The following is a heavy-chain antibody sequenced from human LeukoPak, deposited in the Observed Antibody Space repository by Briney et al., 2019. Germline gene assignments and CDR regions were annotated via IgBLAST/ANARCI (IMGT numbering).Heavy chain of an antibody. CDR3: AKDRWETYYYDSSGRLDV. Sequence: SGGSLRLSCATSGFTFSSYAMSWVRQAPGKGPEWVSAISGSGGSTYYADSVKGRFTISRDNSKNTLYLQMNSLRAEDTAVYYCAKDRWETYYYDSSGRLDVWGKGTTVTVSS. CDR2: ISGSGGST. CDR1: GFTFSSYA. D-gene: IGHD3-22*01. J-gene: IGHJ6*04. V-gene: IGHV3-23*01.